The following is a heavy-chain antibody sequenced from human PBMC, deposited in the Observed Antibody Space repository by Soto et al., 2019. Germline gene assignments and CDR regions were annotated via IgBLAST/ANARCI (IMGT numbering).Heavy chain of an antibody. CDR1: GYTFTSYD. V-gene: IGHV1-8*01. D-gene: IGHD4-17*01. CDR3: ARGYGYGDYYYYYGMDV. J-gene: IGHJ6*02. CDR2: MNPNSGNT. Sequence: QVQLVQSGAEVKKPGASVKVSCKASGYTFTSYDINWVRQATGQGLEWMGWMNPNSGNTGYEQKFKGRVTMTRNTSLSTAAMELRSLRSEATAVYYCARGYGYGDYYYYYGMDVWGQGTTVTVSS.